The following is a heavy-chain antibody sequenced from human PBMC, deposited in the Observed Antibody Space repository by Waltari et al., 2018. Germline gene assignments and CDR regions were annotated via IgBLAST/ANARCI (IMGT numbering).Heavy chain of an antibody. J-gene: IGHJ4*02. Sequence: EVQLVEAGGSLVQPGGSLRLSCGASGFSFSSYSMNWVRQAPGKGLEWVSYISPTSSTIYYADSVKGRFTISRDNGKDSLHLQMNSLRDDDTAVYYCATAARRRDVGDLSWGQGTLVTVSA. D-gene: IGHD3-16*02. CDR1: GFSFSSYS. CDR2: ISPTSSTI. V-gene: IGHV3-48*02. CDR3: ATAARRRDVGDLS.